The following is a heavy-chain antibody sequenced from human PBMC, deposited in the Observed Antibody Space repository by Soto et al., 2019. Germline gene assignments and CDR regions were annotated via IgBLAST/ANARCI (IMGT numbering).Heavy chain of an antibody. Sequence: SETLSLTCTVSGGSISSSSYYWGWIRQPPGKGLEWIGSIYYSGSTYYNPSLKSRVTISVDTSKNQFSLKLSSVTAADTAVYYCASKNYGDRGWGDYYYYMDVWGKGTTVTVSS. CDR2: IYYSGST. CDR3: ASKNYGDRGWGDYYYYMDV. D-gene: IGHD4-17*01. CDR1: GGSISSSSYY. J-gene: IGHJ6*03. V-gene: IGHV4-39*01.